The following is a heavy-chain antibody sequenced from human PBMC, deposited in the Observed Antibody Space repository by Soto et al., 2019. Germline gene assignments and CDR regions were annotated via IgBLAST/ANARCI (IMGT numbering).Heavy chain of an antibody. Sequence: SETLSLTCTVSGGSISSSSYYWGWIRQPPGKGLEWIGSISYSGTTYYNPSLKSRVTISVDTSKNQFSLELNSVTATDTAVYYCARLYLSHWLLPSHLDYWGQGTLVTVSS. CDR3: ARLYLSHWLLPSHLDY. CDR1: GGSISSSSYY. V-gene: IGHV4-39*01. CDR2: ISYSGTT. D-gene: IGHD3-9*01. J-gene: IGHJ4*02.